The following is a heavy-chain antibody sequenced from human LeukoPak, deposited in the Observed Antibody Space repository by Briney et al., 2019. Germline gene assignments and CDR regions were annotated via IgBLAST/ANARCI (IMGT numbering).Heavy chain of an antibody. Sequence: NPSETLSLTCTVSGYSISSGYYWGWIRQPPGKGLEWIGSIFQSGTTSYNPSLKSRVTMLVDTSKNQFSLKLTSVIAADTAVYYCARVRMAATGFDYWGQGTLVTVSS. CDR2: IFQSGTT. CDR3: ARVRMAATGFDY. D-gene: IGHD6-13*01. CDR1: GYSISSGYY. V-gene: IGHV4-38-2*02. J-gene: IGHJ4*02.